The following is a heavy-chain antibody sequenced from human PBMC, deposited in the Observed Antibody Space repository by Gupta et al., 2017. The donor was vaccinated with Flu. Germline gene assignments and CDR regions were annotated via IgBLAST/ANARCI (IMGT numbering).Heavy chain of an antibody. D-gene: IGHD4/OR15-4a*01. CDR1: GFSFSYYN. Sequence: EVQLVESGGGFVQPGGSLRLSCAASGFSFSYYNMTWVRRAPGKGLEWVSYISSSSSSTHYSDSVKGRVTVSRDNARNSLYLQMNSLRAEDTAAYYCARDRVPTSGMDVWGQGTTVTVSS. J-gene: IGHJ6*02. V-gene: IGHV3-48*01. CDR3: ARDRVPTSGMDV. CDR2: ISSSSSST.